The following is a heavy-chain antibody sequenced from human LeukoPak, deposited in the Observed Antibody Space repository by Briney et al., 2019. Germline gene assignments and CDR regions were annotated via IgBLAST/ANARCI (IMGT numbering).Heavy chain of an antibody. V-gene: IGHV3-7*01. D-gene: IGHD2-15*01. CDR3: ARFGYVAAVDL. J-gene: IGHJ4*02. Sequence: SGGSLGLSCAASGFSFSAYWMTWVRQAPGTGLEWVANINPAGTETYYVDPVKGRFTIPRDNAKNLLYLQMNSLRAEDTAVYYCARFGYVAAVDLWGQGTLVTVSS. CDR2: INPAGTET. CDR1: GFSFSAYW.